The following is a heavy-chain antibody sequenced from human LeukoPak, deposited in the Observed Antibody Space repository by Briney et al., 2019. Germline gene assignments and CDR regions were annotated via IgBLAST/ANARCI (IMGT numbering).Heavy chain of an antibody. CDR3: ARDLSYDSSGDDAFDI. J-gene: IGHJ3*02. CDR2: ISGSGGST. D-gene: IGHD3-22*01. Sequence: GGSLRLSCAASGFTFSSYAMSWVRQAPGKGLEWVSAISGSGGSTYYADSVKGRFTISRDNSKNTLYLQMNSLRAEDTAVYYCARDLSYDSSGDDAFDIWGQGTMVTVSS. V-gene: IGHV3-23*01. CDR1: GFTFSSYA.